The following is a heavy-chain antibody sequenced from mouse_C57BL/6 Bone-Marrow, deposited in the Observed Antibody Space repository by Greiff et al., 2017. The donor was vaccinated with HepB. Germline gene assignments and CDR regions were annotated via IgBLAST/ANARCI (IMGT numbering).Heavy chain of an antibody. Sequence: EVQLQESGPGLVKPSQSLSLTCSVTGYSITSGYYWNWIRQFPGNKLEWMGYISYDGSNNYNPSLKNRISITRDTSKNQFFLKLNSVTTEDTATYYCARGAGTKFDYWGQGTTLTVSS. V-gene: IGHV3-6*01. D-gene: IGHD4-1*01. CDR1: GYSITSGYY. CDR2: ISYDGSN. CDR3: ARGAGTKFDY. J-gene: IGHJ2*01.